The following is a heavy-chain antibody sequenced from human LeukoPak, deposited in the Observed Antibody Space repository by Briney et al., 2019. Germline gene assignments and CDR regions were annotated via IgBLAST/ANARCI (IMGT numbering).Heavy chain of an antibody. CDR1: GYTFTSYD. Sequence: ASVKVSCKASGYTFTSYDINWVRQATGQGLEWMGRMNPNSGNTGYAQKFQGRVTMTRNTSISTAYMELSSLRSEDTAVYYCARASSTRSWFDPWGQGTLVTVSS. D-gene: IGHD2-2*01. J-gene: IGHJ5*02. CDR2: MNPNSGNT. V-gene: IGHV1-8*01. CDR3: ARASSTRSWFDP.